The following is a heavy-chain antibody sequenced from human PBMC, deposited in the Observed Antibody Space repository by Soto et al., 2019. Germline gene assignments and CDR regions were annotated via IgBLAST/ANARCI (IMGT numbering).Heavy chain of an antibody. D-gene: IGHD3-16*01. V-gene: IGHV3-11*01. Sequence: PGGSLRLSCAASGFTFSDYYMSWIRQAPGKGLEWVSYISSSDSTICYADSVKGRFTISRDNAKNSLYLQMNSLRAEDTAVYYCARGHLYDYVWEAPFDIWGQGTMVTVSS. CDR1: GFTFSDYY. J-gene: IGHJ3*02. CDR3: ARGHLYDYVWEAPFDI. CDR2: ISSSDSTI.